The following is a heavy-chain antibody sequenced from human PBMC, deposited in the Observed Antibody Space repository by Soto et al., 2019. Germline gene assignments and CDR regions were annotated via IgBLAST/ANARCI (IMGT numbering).Heavy chain of an antibody. CDR2: ISGSGGST. Sequence: PGGSLRLSCAASGFTFSSYAMSWVRQAPGKGLEWVSAISGSGGSTYYADSVKGRFTISRDNSKNTLYLQMNSLRAEDTAVYYCAKDHGRWFGELNYFDYWGQGTLVTVSS. J-gene: IGHJ4*02. D-gene: IGHD3-10*01. CDR1: GFTFSSYA. V-gene: IGHV3-23*01. CDR3: AKDHGRWFGELNYFDY.